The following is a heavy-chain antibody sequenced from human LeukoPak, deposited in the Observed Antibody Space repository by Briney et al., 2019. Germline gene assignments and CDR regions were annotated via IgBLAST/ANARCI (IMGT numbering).Heavy chain of an antibody. CDR3: ARDRFYGDYFGEYYGMEV. V-gene: IGHV3-7*05. CDR2: IKPDGSET. J-gene: IGHJ6*01. D-gene: IGHD4-17*01. CDR1: GFTFSNAS. Sequence: EASLRLSCEASGFTFSNASISWVRQAPGKGLEWVANIKPDGSETYYAHSVKGRFTISTDNAKSSPYLQMNSLRAEDTAVYYCARDRFYGDYFGEYYGMEVWGEGTAV.